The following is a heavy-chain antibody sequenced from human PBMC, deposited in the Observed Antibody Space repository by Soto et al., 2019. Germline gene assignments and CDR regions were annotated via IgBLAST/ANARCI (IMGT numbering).Heavy chain of an antibody. V-gene: IGHV5-51*01. D-gene: IGHD3-10*02. J-gene: IGHJ4*02. CDR1: GYSFTSYW. CDR3: ARTADVKGPKTRFDY. CDR2: IYPGDSDT. Sequence: GESLKISCKGSGYSFTSYWIGWVRQMPGKGLEWMGIIYPGDSDTRYSPSFQGQVTISADKSISTAYLQWSSLKASDTAMYYCARTADVKGPKTRFDYWGQGTLVTVSS.